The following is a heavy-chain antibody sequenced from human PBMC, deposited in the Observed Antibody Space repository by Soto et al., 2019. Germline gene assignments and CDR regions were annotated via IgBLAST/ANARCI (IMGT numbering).Heavy chain of an antibody. CDR3: ARAGYYDSSGYYYAVPGWYYYGMDV. J-gene: IGHJ6*02. V-gene: IGHV1-8*01. Sequence: ASVKVSCKASGYTFTSYDINWVRQATGQGFEWMGWMNPNSGNTGYAQKFQGRVTMTTDNSMSTAYMELRSLRSDDTAVYYCARAGYYDSSGYYYAVPGWYYYGMDVWGQGTTVTVSS. D-gene: IGHD3-22*01. CDR1: GYTFTSYD. CDR2: MNPNSGNT.